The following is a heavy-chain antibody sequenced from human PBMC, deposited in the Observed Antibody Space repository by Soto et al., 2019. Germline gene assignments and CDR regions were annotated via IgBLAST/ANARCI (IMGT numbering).Heavy chain of an antibody. Sequence: PSETLSLTCAVYGGSFSGYYWSWIRQPPGKGLEWIGEINHSGSTNYNPSLKSRVTISVDTSKNQFSLKLSSVTAADTAVYYCARQLTTSEGVPGLKWFDPWGQGSLVTVSS. D-gene: IGHD3-22*01. V-gene: IGHV4-34*01. CDR2: INHSGST. CDR3: ARQLTTSEGVPGLKWFDP. CDR1: GGSFSGYY. J-gene: IGHJ5*02.